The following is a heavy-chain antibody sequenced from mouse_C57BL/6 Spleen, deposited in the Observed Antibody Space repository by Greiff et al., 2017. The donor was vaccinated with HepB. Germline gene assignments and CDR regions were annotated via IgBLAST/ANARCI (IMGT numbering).Heavy chain of an antibody. V-gene: IGHV1-55*01. D-gene: IGHD1-1*01. CDR2: IYPGSGST. CDR1: GYTFTSYW. J-gene: IGHJ1*03. CDR3: ARSRSIYWYFDV. Sequence: QVQLQQPGAELVKPGASVKMSCKASGYTFTSYWITWVKQRPGQGLEWIGDIYPGSGSTNYNEKFKSKATLPVDTSSSTAYMQLSSLTSEDSAVYYCARSRSIYWYFDVWGTGTTVTVSS.